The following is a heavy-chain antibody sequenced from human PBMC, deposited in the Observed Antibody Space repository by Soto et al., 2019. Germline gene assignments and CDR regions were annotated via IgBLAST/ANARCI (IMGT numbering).Heavy chain of an antibody. D-gene: IGHD6-13*01. J-gene: IGHJ6*02. CDR2: ISWNSDTT. CDR3: AKDTSSSLVYYYYGMDV. CDR1: GFTFDDYA. Sequence: PVGCLRLSCVGSGFTFDDYAMYWVRQAPGKGLEWVSGISWNSDTTGYADSVKGRFTISRDNGKNSLYLQMNSLRAEDTALYFCAKDTSSSLVYYYYGMDVWGQGTTVTVSS. V-gene: IGHV3-9*01.